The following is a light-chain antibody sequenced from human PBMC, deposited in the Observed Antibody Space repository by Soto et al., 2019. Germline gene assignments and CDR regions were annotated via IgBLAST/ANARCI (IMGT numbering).Light chain of an antibody. V-gene: IGLV2-14*01. CDR2: EVN. Sequence: QSVLTQPASVCGSPGQSITISCTGTSSDVGGYNYVSWYQQDPGKAPKLMIYEVNNRPSGVSYRFSGSKSGNTASLTISGLQTEDEADYYCSSYTNTNTQVFGTGTKVTVL. J-gene: IGLJ1*01. CDR1: SSDVGGYNY. CDR3: SSYTNTNTQV.